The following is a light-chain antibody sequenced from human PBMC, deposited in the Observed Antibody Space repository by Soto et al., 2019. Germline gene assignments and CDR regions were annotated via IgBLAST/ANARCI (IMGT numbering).Light chain of an antibody. V-gene: IGKV3-15*01. CDR1: QSVSNY. CDR2: GAS. J-gene: IGKJ4*01. CDR3: QQYYNWPPFT. Sequence: DIVMTQSPSTLSASPGERATISCRASQSVSNYLAWYQQKPGQAPRLLIYGASTRATGIPARLSSSGSGTEFTLTISSLQSEDFVVYYCQQYYNWPPFTFGGGTKVEIK.